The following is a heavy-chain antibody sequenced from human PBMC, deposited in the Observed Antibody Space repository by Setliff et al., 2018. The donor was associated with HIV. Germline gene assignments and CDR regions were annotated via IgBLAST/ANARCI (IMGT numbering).Heavy chain of an antibody. CDR1: GGSFSNYY. CDR2: INHRGST. D-gene: IGHD1-1*01. J-gene: IGHJ4*02. V-gene: IGHV4-34*01. CDR3: ARCRGTLYYFDY. Sequence: PSETLSLTCAVYGGSFSNYYWNWIRQPPGKGLEWIGEINHRGSTNYNPSLKSRVSISVDTSKNQFSLKLSPVTAADTAVYYCARCRGTLYYFDYWGQGTLVTVSS.